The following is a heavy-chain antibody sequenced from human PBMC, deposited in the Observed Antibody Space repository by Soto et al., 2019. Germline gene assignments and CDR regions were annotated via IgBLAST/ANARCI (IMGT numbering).Heavy chain of an antibody. J-gene: IGHJ3*02. CDR2: ISGSGFGT. CDR3: ATFTFGRPFDT. Sequence: TGGSLRLSCAASGFTFNTYAMSWVRQAPGQGLEWVSAISGSGFGTYYADSVKGRFSISSDSSKNTLFLQMNSLGADDTAVYFCATFTFGRPFDTWGQGTMVTVSS. CDR1: GFTFNTYA. V-gene: IGHV3-23*01. D-gene: IGHD3-16*01.